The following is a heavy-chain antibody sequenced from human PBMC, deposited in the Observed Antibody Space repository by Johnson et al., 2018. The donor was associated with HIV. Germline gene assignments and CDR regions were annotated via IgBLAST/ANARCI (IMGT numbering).Heavy chain of an antibody. J-gene: IGHJ3*02. CDR1: GFTFSSYA. D-gene: IGHD3-10*01. CDR3: AKDPGWFGEPGDAFDI. V-gene: IGHV3-23*04. Sequence: VQLVESGGGLVQPGGSLRLSCAASGFTFSSYAMSWVRQAPGKGLEWVSAISGSGGSTYYADSVRGRFTISRDNSKNTLYLQMNSLRAEDTAVYYWAKDPGWFGEPGDAFDIWGQGTMVTVSS. CDR2: ISGSGGST.